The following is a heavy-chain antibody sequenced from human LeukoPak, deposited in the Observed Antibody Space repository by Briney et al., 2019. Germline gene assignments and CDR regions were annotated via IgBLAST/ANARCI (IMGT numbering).Heavy chain of an antibody. CDR1: GFTFSSYE. D-gene: IGHD2-2*01. V-gene: IGHV3-48*03. Sequence: GGSLRLSCAASGFTFSSYEMNWVRQAPGKGLEWVSYISSSGSTIYYADSVKGRFTISRDNAKNSLYLQMNSLRAEDTAVYYCARDVTYEGYCSSTSCYGNFDYWGQGTLVTVSS. CDR2: ISSSGSTI. CDR3: ARDVTYEGYCSSTSCYGNFDY. J-gene: IGHJ4*02.